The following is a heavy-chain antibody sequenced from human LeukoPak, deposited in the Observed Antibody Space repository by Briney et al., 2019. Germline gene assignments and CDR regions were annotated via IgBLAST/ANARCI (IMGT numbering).Heavy chain of an antibody. V-gene: IGHV1-18*01. CDR1: GYTFTSYG. CDR3: ARVAWGTAMVTGEPDY. J-gene: IGHJ4*02. CDR2: ISAYNGNT. D-gene: IGHD5-18*01. Sequence: GASVKVSCKASGYTFTSYGISWVRQAPGQGLEWMGWISAYNGNTNYAQKLQGRVTMTTDTPTSTAYMELRSLRSDDTAVYYCARVAWGTAMVTGEPDYWGQGTLVTVSS.